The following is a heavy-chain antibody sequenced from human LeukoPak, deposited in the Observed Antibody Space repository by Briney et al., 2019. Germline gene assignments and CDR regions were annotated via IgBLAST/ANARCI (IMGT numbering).Heavy chain of an antibody. D-gene: IGHD3-3*01. J-gene: IGHJ4*02. V-gene: IGHV7-4-1*02. CDR2: INTNTGNP. CDR3: ARTSYDFWSGYYSDY. Sequence: GASVKVSCKASGYTFTNYAVNWVRQAPGQGLEWMGWINTNTGNPTYAQGFTGRFVFSLDTSVSTAYLQISSLKAEDTAVYYCARTSYDFWSGYYSDYWGQGTLVTVSS. CDR1: GYTFTNYA.